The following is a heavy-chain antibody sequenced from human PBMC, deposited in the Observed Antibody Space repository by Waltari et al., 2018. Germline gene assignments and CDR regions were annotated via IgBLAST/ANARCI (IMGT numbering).Heavy chain of an antibody. J-gene: IGHJ4*02. D-gene: IGHD6-6*01. CDR1: GGAISSSIYY. CDR3: ARDPAPSDYFDS. Sequence: QLQLQESGPGLVRPSETLSLTCTVSGGAISSSIYYWGWIRQPPGKGLEWIGNIYYSDYTYFNPSLKSRVTISSDTSRNQFSLKLTSVTAADTAVYYCARDPAPSDYFDSRGQGTLVTVSS. CDR2: IYYSDYT. V-gene: IGHV4-39*07.